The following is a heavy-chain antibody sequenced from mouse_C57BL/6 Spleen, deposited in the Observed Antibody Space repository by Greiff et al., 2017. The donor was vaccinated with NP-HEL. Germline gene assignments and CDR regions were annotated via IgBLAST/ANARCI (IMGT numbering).Heavy chain of an antibody. V-gene: IGHV5-6*01. CDR1: GFTFSSYG. Sequence: EVQGVESGGDLVKPGGSLKLSCAASGFTFSSYGMSWVRQTPDKRLEWVATISSGGSYTYYPDSVKGRFTISRDNAKNTLYLQMSSLKSEDTAMYYCARHTSSPYWYFDVWGTGTTVTVSS. CDR3: ARHTSSPYWYFDV. J-gene: IGHJ1*03. CDR2: ISSGGSYT. D-gene: IGHD1-1*01.